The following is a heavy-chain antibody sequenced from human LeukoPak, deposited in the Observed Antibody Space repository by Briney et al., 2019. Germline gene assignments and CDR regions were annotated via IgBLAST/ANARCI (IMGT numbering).Heavy chain of an antibody. V-gene: IGHV1-46*01. Sequence: ASVKVSCKASGYTFTSYYMHWVRQAPGQGLEWMGIINPSGGSTSYAQKFQGRVTMTRDTSTSTAYMELSSLRSEDTAVYYCARDEGSYGYISDVFGPWGQGTLVTVSS. CDR2: INPSGGST. CDR1: GYTFTSYY. D-gene: IGHD5-18*01. J-gene: IGHJ5*02. CDR3: ARDEGSYGYISDVFGP.